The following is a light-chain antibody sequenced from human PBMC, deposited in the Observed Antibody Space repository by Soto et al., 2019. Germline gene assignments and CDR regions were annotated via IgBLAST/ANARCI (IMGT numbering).Light chain of an antibody. CDR2: DVN. J-gene: IGLJ1*01. CDR3: SSYVSSGTYV. Sequence: QSVLTQPASVSGSPGQSIAISCTGTSSDIGAYNYVSWYQQHPDKAPKLMIFDVNNRPSGVSDRFSGSKSGNTASLTISGLQAEDEADYYCSSYVSSGTYVFGTGTKVT. V-gene: IGLV2-14*03. CDR1: SSDIGAYNY.